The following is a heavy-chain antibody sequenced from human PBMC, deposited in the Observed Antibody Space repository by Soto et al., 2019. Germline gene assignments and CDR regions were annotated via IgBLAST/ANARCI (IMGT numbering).Heavy chain of an antibody. D-gene: IGHD5-12*01. CDR1: GFTFSSYS. J-gene: IGHJ4*02. V-gene: IGHV3-21*01. CDR2: ISSSSSYI. Sequence: EVQLVESGGGPVKPGGSLRLSCAASGFTFSSYSMNWVRQAPGKGLEWVSSISSSSSYIYYADSVKGRFTISRDNAKNSLYLQMNSLRAEDTAVYYCARDGTDGYNKYYFDYWGQGTLVTVSS. CDR3: ARDGTDGYNKYYFDY.